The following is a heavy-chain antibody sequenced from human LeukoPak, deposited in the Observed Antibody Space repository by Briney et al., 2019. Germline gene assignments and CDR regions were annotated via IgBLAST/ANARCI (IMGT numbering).Heavy chain of an antibody. CDR1: GFTFSSYA. CDR3: ARDLVVRGVTVSYYFDY. Sequence: GGSLRLSCAASGFTFSSYAMHWVRQAPGKGLEWVAVISYDGSNKYYADSVKGRFTISRDNSKNTLYLQMNSLRAEDTAVYYCARDLVVRGVTVSYYFDYWGQGTLVTVSS. D-gene: IGHD3-10*01. CDR2: ISYDGSNK. J-gene: IGHJ4*02. V-gene: IGHV3-30*04.